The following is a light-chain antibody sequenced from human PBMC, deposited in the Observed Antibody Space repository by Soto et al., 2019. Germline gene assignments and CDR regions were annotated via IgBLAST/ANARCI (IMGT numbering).Light chain of an antibody. CDR3: QRYNSLQT. CDR2: GAS. CDR1: QSVRSNF. J-gene: IGKJ1*01. Sequence: EIVLTQSPGTLSLSPGERATLSCRASQSVRSNFLAWYQQKPGQAPRLLIYGASNRATGIPDRFSGSWSGTNFTLTITSLEPEDVAMYYCQRYNSLQTFGQGTKVDIK. V-gene: IGKV3-20*01.